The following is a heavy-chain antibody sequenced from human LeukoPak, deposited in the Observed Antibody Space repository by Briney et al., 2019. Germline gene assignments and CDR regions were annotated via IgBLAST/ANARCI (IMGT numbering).Heavy chain of an antibody. CDR2: ISSSSSYI. D-gene: IGHD2-15*01. Sequence: PGGSLRLSCAASGFTFSSYSMNWVRQAPGKGLEWVSSISSSSSYIYYADSVKGGVTISRDKAKNSLYMRMNSVRAEATAVYYCERDSSYCSGGSCYSVWYFDLWGRGTLVTVSS. CDR1: GFTFSSYS. V-gene: IGHV3-21*01. CDR3: ERDSSYCSGGSCYSVWYFDL. J-gene: IGHJ2*01.